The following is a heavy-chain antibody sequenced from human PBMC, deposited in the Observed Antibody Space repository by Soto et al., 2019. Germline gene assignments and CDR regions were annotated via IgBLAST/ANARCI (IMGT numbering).Heavy chain of an antibody. D-gene: IGHD3-22*01. V-gene: IGHV4-59*01. CDR3: ASGGGPRSGYYYGWFAP. Sequence: PSETLSLTCTVSAGSISSYYWSWNRQPPGKGLEWIGYIYYSGSTNYNPSLKSRVTISVDTSKNQFTLKLSSVAAADTAVYYCASGGGPRSGYYYGWFAPWGQGTLVTVSS. CDR2: IYYSGST. CDR1: AGSISSYY. J-gene: IGHJ5*02.